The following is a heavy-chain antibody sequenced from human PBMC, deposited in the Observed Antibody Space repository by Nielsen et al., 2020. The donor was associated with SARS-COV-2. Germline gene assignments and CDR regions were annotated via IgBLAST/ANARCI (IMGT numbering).Heavy chain of an antibody. V-gene: IGHV3-20*04. CDR3: ARDWGHLEGWCWFDP. D-gene: IGHD2-8*02. CDR1: GFTFDDYG. CDR2: INWNGGSK. J-gene: IGHJ5*02. Sequence: DSLMISCAASGFTFDDYGLSWVRQAPGKGLEWVSGINWNGGSKGYADSVKGRFTISRDNAKNSLYLQMNSLRAEDTAVYYCARDWGHLEGWCWFDPWGQGTLVTVSS.